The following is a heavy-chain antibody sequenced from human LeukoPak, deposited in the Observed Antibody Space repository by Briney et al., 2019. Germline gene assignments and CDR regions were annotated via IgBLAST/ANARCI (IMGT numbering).Heavy chain of an antibody. Sequence: SETLSLTCTVSGASLSSGSYYWSWIRQPAGKGLEWIGRIYSSGSTNYNPSLKSRVTMSVDTSKNQFSLKLSSVTAADTAVYYCAREGRGSHSGYWGQGTLVTVSS. V-gene: IGHV4-61*02. J-gene: IGHJ4*02. CDR1: GASLSSGSYY. CDR3: AREGRGSHSGY. CDR2: IYSSGST. D-gene: IGHD3-16*01.